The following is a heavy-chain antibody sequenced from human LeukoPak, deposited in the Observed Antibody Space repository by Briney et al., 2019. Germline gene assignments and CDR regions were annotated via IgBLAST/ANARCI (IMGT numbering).Heavy chain of an antibody. V-gene: IGHV3-53*01. J-gene: IGHJ4*02. CDR2: IYRGDTT. CDR1: GFTVIRNY. CDR3: SKKGQNEDYGKPD. D-gene: IGHD4-17*01. Sequence: GGSLRLSCAASGFTVIRNYMIWVRQAPGKGLVWVSLIYRGDTTYYADSVKGRFTISEDNSKNTLYLQMNSLRVEDTAVYYCSKKGQNEDYGKPDRGQGTLVTVSS.